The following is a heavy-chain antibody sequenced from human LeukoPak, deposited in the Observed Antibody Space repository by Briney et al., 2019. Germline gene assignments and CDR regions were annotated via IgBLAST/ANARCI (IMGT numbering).Heavy chain of an antibody. D-gene: IGHD1-26*01. V-gene: IGHV1-2*02. CDR1: GYTFTGYY. J-gene: IGHJ4*02. Sequence: ASVKVSCKASGYTFTGYYMHWVRQAPGQGLEWMGWINPNSGGTNYAQKFQGRVTMTRDTSISTAYMELSRLRSDDTAVYYCARVGIVGATRGYFDYWGQGTLVTVSS. CDR3: ARVGIVGATRGYFDY. CDR2: INPNSGGT.